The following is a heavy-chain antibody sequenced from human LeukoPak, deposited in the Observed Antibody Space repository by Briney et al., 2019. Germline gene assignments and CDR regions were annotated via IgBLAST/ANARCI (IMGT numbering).Heavy chain of an antibody. CDR3: ARSSYSSSSSV. D-gene: IGHD6-6*01. Sequence: PGGSLRLSCAVSGFTFSGFWMSWSRQAPGKGLEWVASINSDGSEGYYADVVKGRFTISRDNDKNSLYLQINSLRAEDTAVYYCARSSYSSSSSVWGQGTMVTVSS. CDR2: INSDGSEG. J-gene: IGHJ3*01. CDR1: GFTFSGFW. V-gene: IGHV3-7*03.